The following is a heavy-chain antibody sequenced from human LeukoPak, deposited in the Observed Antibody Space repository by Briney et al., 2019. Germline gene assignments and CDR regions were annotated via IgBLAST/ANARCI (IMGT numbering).Heavy chain of an antibody. Sequence: PSETLSLTCTVSGGSISSSSYYWGWIRQPPGKGLEWIGSIYYSGSTYYNPSLKSRVTISVDTSKNRFSLKLSSVTAADTAVYYCARDRDYYGSGSYQDWGQGTLVTVSS. J-gene: IGHJ4*02. V-gene: IGHV4-39*07. D-gene: IGHD3-10*01. CDR3: ARDRDYYGSGSYQD. CDR2: IYYSGST. CDR1: GGSISSSSYY.